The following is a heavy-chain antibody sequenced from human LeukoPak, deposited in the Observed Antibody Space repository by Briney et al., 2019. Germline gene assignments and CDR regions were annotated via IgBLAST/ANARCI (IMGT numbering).Heavy chain of an antibody. D-gene: IGHD2-2*01. CDR2: ITLYSDTT. CDR1: GGSISSGDHY. V-gene: IGHV4-30-4*01. CDR3: ARGFGYDFADY. J-gene: IGHJ4*02. Sequence: SQTLSLTCSVSGGSISSGDHYWTWIRQPPGGGLEWMGFITLYSDTTSYNPSLKSRLMISIDTSKNQFSLTLTSVTAADTAVYFCARGFGYDFADYWGQGILCTVSS.